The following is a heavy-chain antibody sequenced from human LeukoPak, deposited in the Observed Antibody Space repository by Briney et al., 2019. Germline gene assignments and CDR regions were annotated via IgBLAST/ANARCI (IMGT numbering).Heavy chain of an antibody. CDR3: ARDKFGGTDY. Sequence: PGGSLRLSCAASGFTFSSYSMNWVRQAPGKGLEWVSYISSSSSTIYYADSVKGRFTISRDNAKNSLYLQMNSLRAEDTAVYYCARDKFGGTDYWGQGTLVTVS. V-gene: IGHV3-48*01. D-gene: IGHD3-16*01. CDR2: ISSSSSTI. J-gene: IGHJ4*02. CDR1: GFTFSSYS.